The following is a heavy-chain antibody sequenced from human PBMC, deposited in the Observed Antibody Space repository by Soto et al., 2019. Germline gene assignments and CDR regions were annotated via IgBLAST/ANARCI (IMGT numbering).Heavy chain of an antibody. D-gene: IGHD3-3*01. Sequence: GASVKVSCKASGYTFTSYGISWVRQAPGQGLEWMGWISAYNGNTNYAQKLQGRVTMTTDTSTSTAYMELRSLRSDDTAVYYCARCTRITIFGVVIEGFDYWGQGTLVTVSS. CDR2: ISAYNGNT. CDR3: ARCTRITIFGVVIEGFDY. V-gene: IGHV1-18*04. J-gene: IGHJ4*02. CDR1: GYTFTSYG.